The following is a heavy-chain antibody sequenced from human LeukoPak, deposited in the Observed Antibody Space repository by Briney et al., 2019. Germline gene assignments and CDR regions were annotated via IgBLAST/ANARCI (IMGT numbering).Heavy chain of an antibody. Sequence: PGGSLRLSCAASGFTFSRYGMNWVRQAPGKRLEWVSYISSSSDSIYYADSVKGRFTISRDNAENSLYLQMNSLRDEDTAVYYCARAMRSGYDSWGRGTLVTVSS. V-gene: IGHV3-48*02. CDR3: ARAMRSGYDS. CDR1: GFTFSRYG. CDR2: ISSSSDSI. J-gene: IGHJ4*02. D-gene: IGHD5-12*01.